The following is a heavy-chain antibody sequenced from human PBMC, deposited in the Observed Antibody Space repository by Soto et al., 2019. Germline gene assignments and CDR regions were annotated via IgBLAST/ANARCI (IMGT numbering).Heavy chain of an antibody. CDR1: GGSISSGDYY. J-gene: IGHJ6*02. CDR2: IFYSGNT. D-gene: IGHD1-7*01. Sequence: NPSETLSLTCTVSGGSISSGDYYWSWIRQPPGKGLEWIGYIFYSGNTYYNPSLKSRVTISVDTSKNQFSLKLSSVTAADTAVYYCARPNYAYYYGMDVWGQGTTVTVSS. CDR3: ARPNYAYYYGMDV. V-gene: IGHV4-30-4*01.